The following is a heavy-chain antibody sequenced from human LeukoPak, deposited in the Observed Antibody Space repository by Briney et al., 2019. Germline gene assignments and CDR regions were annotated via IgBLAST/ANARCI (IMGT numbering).Heavy chain of an antibody. CDR2: IIPIFGTA. Sequence: GASVKVSCKASGGTFSSYAISWVRQAPGQGLEWMGRIIPIFGTANYAQKFQGRVTITTDESTSTAYMELSSLRSEDTAVYYCAKVFPYSRGDWGQGTLVTVSS. CDR3: AKVFPYSRGD. D-gene: IGHD6-13*01. V-gene: IGHV1-69*05. CDR1: GGTFSSYA. J-gene: IGHJ4*02.